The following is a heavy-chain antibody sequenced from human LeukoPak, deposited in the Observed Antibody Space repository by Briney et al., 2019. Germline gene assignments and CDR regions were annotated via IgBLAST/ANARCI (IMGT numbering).Heavy chain of an antibody. Sequence: GGSLRLSCAASGFTFSSYSINWVRQAPGKGLEWVSSISSSSSYIYYADSVKGRFTISRDNAKNSLYLQMNSLRAEDTAVYYCARVSPNDYSNGPYYYYYMDVWGKGTTVTVSS. CDR3: ARVSPNDYSNGPYYYYYMDV. V-gene: IGHV3-21*01. J-gene: IGHJ6*03. CDR1: GFTFSSYS. CDR2: ISSSSSYI. D-gene: IGHD4-11*01.